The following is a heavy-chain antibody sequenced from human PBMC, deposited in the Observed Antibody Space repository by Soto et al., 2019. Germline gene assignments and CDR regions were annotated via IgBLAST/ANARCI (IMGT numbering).Heavy chain of an antibody. J-gene: IGHJ5*01. CDR1: GDTSTSYY. Sequence: SETLSLTCTVSGDTSTSYYWGWIRQAPGKGLEWIGHIHNSGTSTHDPSLNGRVTISIDMSKKQFSLKLTSLTSADTAVYYCARDFYDSVGYTWFDSWSQGTLVTVSS. CDR3: ARDFYDSVGYTWFDS. D-gene: IGHD3-22*01. CDR2: IHNSGTS. V-gene: IGHV4-59*01.